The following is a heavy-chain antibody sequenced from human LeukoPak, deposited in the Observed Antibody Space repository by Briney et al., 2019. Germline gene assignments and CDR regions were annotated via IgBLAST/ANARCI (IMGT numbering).Heavy chain of an antibody. V-gene: IGHV1-46*01. CDR2: ISPSGAST. D-gene: IGHD3-16*02. CDR3: ARERRDYVWGSYRYSTLYFDY. Sequence: ASVKVSCKASGYTFTRYYMHWVRQAPGQGLEWMGIISPSGASTSYAQKFQGRVTMTRDTSTSTAYMELSSLRSEDTAVYYCARERRDYVWGSYRYSTLYFDYWGQGTLVAVSS. J-gene: IGHJ4*02. CDR1: GYTFTRYY.